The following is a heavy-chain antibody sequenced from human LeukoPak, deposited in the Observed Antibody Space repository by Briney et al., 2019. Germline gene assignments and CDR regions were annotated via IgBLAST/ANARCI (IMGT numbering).Heavy chain of an antibody. CDR1: GYTFTIYD. Sequence: GASVTVSFKASGYTFTIYDINWVRQATGQGLEWMGWRNPNSGNTGYAQKFQGRVTMTRNTSISTAYMELSSLRSEDTAVYYCARRVDYCSSTSCYGRGDDYFDYWGQGTLVTVSS. CDR2: RNPNSGNT. CDR3: ARRVDYCSSTSCYGRGDDYFDY. D-gene: IGHD2-2*01. V-gene: IGHV1-8*01. J-gene: IGHJ4*02.